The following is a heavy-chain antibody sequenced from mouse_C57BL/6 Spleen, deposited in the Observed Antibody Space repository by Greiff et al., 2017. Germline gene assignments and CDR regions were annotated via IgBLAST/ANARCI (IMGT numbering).Heavy chain of an antibody. Sequence: VQLQQPGAELVKPGASVKLSCKASGYTFTSYWMQWVKQRPGQGLEWIGEIDPSDSYTNYNQKFKGKATLTVDTSSSTAYMQLSSLTSEDSAVYYCARKRGYSNFFAYWGQGTLVTVSA. CDR1: GYTFTSYW. D-gene: IGHD2-5*01. CDR2: IDPSDSYT. J-gene: IGHJ3*01. V-gene: IGHV1-50*01. CDR3: ARKRGYSNFFAY.